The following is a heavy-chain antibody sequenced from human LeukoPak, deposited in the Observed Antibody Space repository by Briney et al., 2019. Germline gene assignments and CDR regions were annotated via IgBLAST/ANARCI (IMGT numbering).Heavy chain of an antibody. CDR2: ISGSGTST. CDR1: GFTFSSYA. Sequence: GGSLRLSCAASGFTFSSYAMSWVRQAPGKGLEWVSTISGSGTSTYYADSVKGRFTISRDNSKNTLYLQLNSLRADDTAIYYCAQFTTSAILTLFNNWGQGTLVTVSS. V-gene: IGHV3-23*01. CDR3: AQFTTSAILTLFNN. J-gene: IGHJ4*02. D-gene: IGHD1-14*01.